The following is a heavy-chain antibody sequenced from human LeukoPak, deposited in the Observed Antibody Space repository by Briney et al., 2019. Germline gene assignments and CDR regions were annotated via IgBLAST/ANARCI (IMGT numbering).Heavy chain of an antibody. CDR1: GGSLNDYY. CDR2: INHGGST. J-gene: IGHJ4*02. Sequence: SETLSLTCAVYGGSLNDYYWSWIRQPPGKGLEWIGEINHGGSTNYNSSLKRRVTMSVNPSKNQFSLKLTSVTAADTAVYYCARGALAIGGSDYFAYWGQGTLVSVSS. V-gene: IGHV4-34*01. CDR3: ARGALAIGGSDYFAY.